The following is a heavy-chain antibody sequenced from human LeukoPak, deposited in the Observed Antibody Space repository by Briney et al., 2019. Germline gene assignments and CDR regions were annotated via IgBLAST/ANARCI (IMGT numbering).Heavy chain of an antibody. CDR1: GGSFSGYY. V-gene: IGHV4-34*01. CDR2: IYHSGST. Sequence: SETLSLTCAVYGGSFSGYYWSWIRQPPGKGLEWIGSIYHSGSTYYNPSLKSRVTISVDTSKNQFSLKLSSVTAADTAVYYCARPGYDFWSGYYFDYWGQGTLVTVSS. D-gene: IGHD3-3*01. CDR3: ARPGYDFWSGYYFDY. J-gene: IGHJ4*02.